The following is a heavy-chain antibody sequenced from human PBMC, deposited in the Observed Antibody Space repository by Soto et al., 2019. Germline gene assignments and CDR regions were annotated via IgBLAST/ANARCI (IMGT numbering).Heavy chain of an antibody. J-gene: IGHJ6*03. CDR1: GGTFSSYT. Sequence: QVQLVQSGAEVKKPGSSVKVSCKASGGTFSSYTISWVRQAPGQGLEWMGRIIPILGIANYAQKFQGRVTITADKSTSTAYMELSSLRSEDTAVYYCASTVTTSDYYYNHMDIWGKGTTVTVSS. CDR2: IIPILGIA. V-gene: IGHV1-69*02. CDR3: ASTVTTSDYYYNHMDI. D-gene: IGHD4-4*01.